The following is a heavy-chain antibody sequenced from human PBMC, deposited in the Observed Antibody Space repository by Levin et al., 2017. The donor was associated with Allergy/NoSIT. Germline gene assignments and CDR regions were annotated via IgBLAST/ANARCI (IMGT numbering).Heavy chain of an antibody. J-gene: IGHJ4*02. Sequence: GESLKISCSTSGFTFNIYTMNWVRQAPGKGLEWISFISTNSAYIFYADSVRGRFTISRENAEGSLYLQMNSLRADDTAIYYCARGPEVWGQGTPVTVSS. CDR3: ARGPEV. V-gene: IGHV3-21*01. CDR2: ISTNSAYI. CDR1: GFTFNIYT.